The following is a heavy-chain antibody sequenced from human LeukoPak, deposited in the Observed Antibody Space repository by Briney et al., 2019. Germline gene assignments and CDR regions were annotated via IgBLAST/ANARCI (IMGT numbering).Heavy chain of an antibody. J-gene: IGHJ3*02. CDR3: ARVRVVDTAMVDAFDI. CDR1: GGSISSYY. CDR2: IYTSGST. D-gene: IGHD5-18*01. Sequence: PSETLSLTCTVSGGSISSYYWSWLRQPAGKGLEWIGRIYTSGSTNYNPSLKSRVTMSVDTSKNQFSLKLSSVTAADTAVYYCARVRVVDTAMVDAFDIWGQGTMVTVSS. V-gene: IGHV4-4*07.